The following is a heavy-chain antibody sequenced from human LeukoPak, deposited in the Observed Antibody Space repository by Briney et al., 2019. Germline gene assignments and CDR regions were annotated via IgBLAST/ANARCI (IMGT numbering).Heavy chain of an antibody. CDR1: GGSISSSNYY. J-gene: IGHJ4*02. CDR2: IYTSGST. D-gene: IGHD3-9*01. CDR3: ARSGGYFDWLFGY. V-gene: IGHV4-61*02. Sequence: PSETLSLTCTVAGGSISSSNYYWSWIRQPAGKGLEWIGRIYTSGSTNYNPSLKSRVTISIDTSKNQFSLKLSSVTAADTAVYYCARSGGYFDWLFGYWGQGTLVTVSS.